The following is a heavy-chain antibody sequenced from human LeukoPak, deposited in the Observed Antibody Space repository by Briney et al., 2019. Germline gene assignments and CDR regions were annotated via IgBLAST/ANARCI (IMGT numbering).Heavy chain of an antibody. D-gene: IGHD3-16*01. Sequence: ASVKVSCKASGYTFTSYCMHWVSQAPGQGLEGMGIINPSGGSASYARKFQRRVTMTRDMSTSTVYMELSSLRSEDTAVYYCARDVGGRRWLDYWGQGTLVSVSS. CDR1: GYTFTSYC. V-gene: IGHV1-46*01. J-gene: IGHJ4*02. CDR3: ARDVGGRRWLDY. CDR2: INPSGGSA.